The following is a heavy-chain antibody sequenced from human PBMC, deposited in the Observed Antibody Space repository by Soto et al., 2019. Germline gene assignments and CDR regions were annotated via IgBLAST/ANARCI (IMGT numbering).Heavy chain of an antibody. CDR1: GFTFSSYA. D-gene: IGHD3-10*01. V-gene: IGHV3-23*01. CDR3: AKVGSPYGSGSYYPIDY. J-gene: IGHJ4*02. CDR2: ISGSGGST. Sequence: EVPLLESGGGLVQPGGSLRLSCAASGFTFSSYAMSWVRQAPGKGLEWVSVISGSGGSTYYADSVKGRFTISRDNSKNTLYLQMNSLRAEDTAVYYCAKVGSPYGSGSYYPIDYWGQGTLVTVSS.